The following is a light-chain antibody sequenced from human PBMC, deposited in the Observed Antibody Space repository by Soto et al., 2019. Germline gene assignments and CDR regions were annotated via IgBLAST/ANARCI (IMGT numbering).Light chain of an antibody. J-gene: IGKJ2*01. CDR2: DAS. Sequence: IQLTQSPSSLSASVGDRVTITCRARQGISSYLAWYQQRPGKAPKLLIYDASTLQSGVPSRVGGSGSGTDFTLTISRLQPEDFATYYCQQLSSHPYTFGQGTKLEIK. CDR1: QGISSY. CDR3: QQLSSHPYT. V-gene: IGKV1-9*01.